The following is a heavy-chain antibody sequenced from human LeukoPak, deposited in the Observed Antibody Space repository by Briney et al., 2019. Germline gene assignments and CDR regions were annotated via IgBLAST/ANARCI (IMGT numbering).Heavy chain of an antibody. V-gene: IGHV3-49*03. CDR1: GFTFGDYA. D-gene: IGHD1-14*01. CDR2: IRSKAYGGTT. CDR3: TRSAVSYYYYGMDV. J-gene: IGHJ6*02. Sequence: PGGSLRLSCTASGFTFGDYAMSWFRQAPGKGLEWVGFIRSKAYGGTTEYAASVKGRFTISRDDSKSIAYPQMNSLKTEDTAVYYCTRSAVSYYYYGMDVWGQGTTVTVSS.